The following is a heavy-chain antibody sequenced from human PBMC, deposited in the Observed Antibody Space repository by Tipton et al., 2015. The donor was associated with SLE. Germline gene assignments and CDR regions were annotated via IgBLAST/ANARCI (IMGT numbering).Heavy chain of an antibody. CDR2: INSDGSST. Sequence: GSLRLSCAASGFTFSSYWMHWVRQAPGKGLVWVSRINSDGSSTNYADSVKGRFTISRDNAKNTLYLQMNSLRAEDTAVYYCARDEFCSGTSCYWWYFDLWGRGTLVTVSS. D-gene: IGHD2-2*01. J-gene: IGHJ2*01. V-gene: IGHV3-74*01. CDR3: ARDEFCSGTSCYWWYFDL. CDR1: GFTFSSYW.